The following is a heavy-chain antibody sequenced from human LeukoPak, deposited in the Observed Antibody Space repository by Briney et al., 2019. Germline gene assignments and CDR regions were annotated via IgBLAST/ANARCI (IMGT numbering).Heavy chain of an antibody. D-gene: IGHD6-13*01. CDR3: AREIAAARANDY. CDR2: IYTSGST. V-gene: IGHV4-4*07. J-gene: IGHJ4*02. Sequence: SETLSLTCTVSGGSISSYYWSWIRQPAGKGLEWIGRIYTSGSTNYSPSLKSRVTMSVDTSKNQFSLKLSSVTAADTAVYYCAREIAAARANDYWGQGTLVTVSS. CDR1: GGSISSYY.